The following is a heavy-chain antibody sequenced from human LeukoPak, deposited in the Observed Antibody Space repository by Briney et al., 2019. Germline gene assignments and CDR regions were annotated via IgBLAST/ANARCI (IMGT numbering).Heavy chain of an antibody. CDR1: GGTFSSYA. Sequence: ASVKVSCKASGGTFSSYAISWVRQAPGQGLEWMGGIIPIFGTANYAQKFQGRVTITADESTSTAYMELSSLRSEDTAVYYCATDSGYDYYYYGMDVWGQGTTVTVSS. D-gene: IGHD5-12*01. J-gene: IGHJ6*02. CDR3: ATDSGYDYYYYGMDV. CDR2: IIPIFGTA. V-gene: IGHV1-69*01.